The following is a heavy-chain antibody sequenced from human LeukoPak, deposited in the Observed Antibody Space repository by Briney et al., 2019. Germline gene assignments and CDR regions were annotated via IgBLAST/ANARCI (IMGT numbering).Heavy chain of an antibody. CDR1: GFTVSSNY. V-gene: IGHV3-7*01. CDR3: ARSRGDF. Sequence: GVLRLSCAASGFTVSSNYMNWVRQAPGRGLEWLVSVKGDGSATSYVDSVKGRFTISRDNAKNSLYLQMNSLRADDTALYYCARSRGDFWGQGPLVTVPS. J-gene: IGHJ4*02. CDR2: VKGDGSAT.